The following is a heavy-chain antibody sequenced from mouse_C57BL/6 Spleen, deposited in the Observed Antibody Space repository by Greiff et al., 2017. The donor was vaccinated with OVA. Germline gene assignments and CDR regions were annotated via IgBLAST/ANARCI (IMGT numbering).Heavy chain of an antibody. CDR1: GYAFSSYW. Sequence: QVQLQQSGAELVKPGASVKISCKASGYAFSSYWMNWVKQRPGKGLEWIGQIYPGDGDTNYNGKFKGKATLTADKSSSTAYMQLSSLTSEDSAVYFCAREDYGNYEDYARDYWGQGTSVTVSS. CDR2: IYPGDGDT. J-gene: IGHJ4*01. CDR3: AREDYGNYEDYARDY. D-gene: IGHD2-1*01. V-gene: IGHV1-80*01.